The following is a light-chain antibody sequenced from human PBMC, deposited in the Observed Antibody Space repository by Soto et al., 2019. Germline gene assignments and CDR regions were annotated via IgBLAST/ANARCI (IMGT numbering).Light chain of an antibody. CDR1: SSDVGGYNY. CDR2: EVS. J-gene: IGLJ1*01. V-gene: IGLV2-14*01. CDR3: SSYTSSRIDYV. Sequence: QSALTQPASVSGSPGQSITISCTGTSSDVGGYNYVSWYQQHPGKAPKLMIYEVSNRPSGVSNRFSGSKSGNTASLTISGLQAEDEEDYYCSSYTSSRIDYVFGTGTKVTVL.